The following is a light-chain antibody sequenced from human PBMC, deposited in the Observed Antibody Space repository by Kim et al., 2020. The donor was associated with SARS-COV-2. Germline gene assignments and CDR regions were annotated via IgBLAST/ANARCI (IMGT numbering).Light chain of an antibody. V-gene: IGLV2-11*03. CDR2: DVT. Sequence: QSVTISCSGTSRDVGAYVYVSWYQQHPGKAPTLMIYDVTKRPSGVPDRFSGSKSGNAASLTISGLQAEDEADYYCCSYAGTYTHWVFGGGTQLTVL. J-gene: IGLJ3*02. CDR3: CSYAGTYTHWV. CDR1: SRDVGAYVY.